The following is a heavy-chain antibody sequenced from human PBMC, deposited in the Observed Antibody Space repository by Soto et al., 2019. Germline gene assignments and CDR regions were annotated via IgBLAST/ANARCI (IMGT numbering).Heavy chain of an antibody. J-gene: IGHJ4*02. CDR1: GFTFSSYG. CDR2: ISYDGSNK. CDR3: AKELEAVVTPEFCY. Sequence: QVQLVESGGGVVQPGRSLRLSCAASGFTFSSYGMHWVRQAPGKGLEWVAVISYDGSNKYNADYLKGRFTISRDNSKNTLYLQMNSLRAEDTAVYDRAKELEAVVTPEFCYWGQGTLVT. V-gene: IGHV3-30*18. D-gene: IGHD2-21*02.